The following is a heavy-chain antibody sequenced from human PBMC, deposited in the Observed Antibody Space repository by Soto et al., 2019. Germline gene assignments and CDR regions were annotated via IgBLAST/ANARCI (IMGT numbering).Heavy chain of an antibody. D-gene: IGHD1-1*01. CDR2: ISGSGGSP. Sequence: GGSLRLSCAASGFTFSSYAMSWVRQAPGKGLEWVSAISGSGGSPYYADSVKGRFTISRDNSKNTLYLQMNSLRAEDTAVYYCAKGHRIWNDGGFDYWGQGTLVTVSS. CDR1: GFTFSSYA. CDR3: AKGHRIWNDGGFDY. J-gene: IGHJ4*02. V-gene: IGHV3-23*01.